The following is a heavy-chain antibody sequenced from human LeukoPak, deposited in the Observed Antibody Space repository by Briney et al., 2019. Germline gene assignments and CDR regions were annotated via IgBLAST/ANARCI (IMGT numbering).Heavy chain of an antibody. D-gene: IGHD2-2*01. J-gene: IGHJ4*02. Sequence: GGSLRLSCAASGFTFSDSYMTWVRQAPGKGVEWVAYISGSGHDINYSESAKGRFTISRDNAKNSLYLQMNSLRAEDTAVYYCARENGYQLLPFDYWGQGTLVTVSS. CDR2: ISGSGHDI. CDR3: ARENGYQLLPFDY. V-gene: IGHV3-11*01. CDR1: GFTFSDSY.